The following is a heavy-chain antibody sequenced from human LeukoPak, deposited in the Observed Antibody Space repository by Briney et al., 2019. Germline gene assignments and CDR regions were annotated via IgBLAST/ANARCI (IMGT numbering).Heavy chain of an antibody. Sequence: ASVKVSCKASGGTFSSYAISWVRQAPGQGLEWMGGIIPIFGTANYAQKFQGRVTITADESTSTAYMELSSPRSEDTAVYYCARSSRKYYYDSSGYYLSWGQGTLVTVSS. CDR2: IIPIFGTA. J-gene: IGHJ4*02. V-gene: IGHV1-69*13. D-gene: IGHD3-22*01. CDR1: GGTFSSYA. CDR3: ARSSRKYYYDSSGYYLS.